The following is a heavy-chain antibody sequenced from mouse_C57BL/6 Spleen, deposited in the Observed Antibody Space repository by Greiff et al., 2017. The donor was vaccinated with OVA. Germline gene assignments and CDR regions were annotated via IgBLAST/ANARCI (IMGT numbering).Heavy chain of an antibody. J-gene: IGHJ4*01. D-gene: IGHD3-2*02. CDR2: IYPGSGST. CDR1: GYTFTSYW. V-gene: IGHV1-55*01. Sequence: QVQLQQPGAELVKPGASVKMSCKASGYTFTSYWITWVKQRPGQGLEWIGDIYPGSGSTNYNEKFKSKATLTVDTSSSTAYMQLSSLTSEDSAVYYCARGLQLRLGGYAMDYWGQGTSVTVSS. CDR3: ARGLQLRLGGYAMDY.